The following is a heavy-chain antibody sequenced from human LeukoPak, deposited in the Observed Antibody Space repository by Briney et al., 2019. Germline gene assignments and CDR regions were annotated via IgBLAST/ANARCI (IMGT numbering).Heavy chain of an antibody. V-gene: IGHV1-18*01. D-gene: IGHD3-10*01. CDR3: ARVRVTMVRGVIIPYYYMDV. Sequence: ASVKVSCKASGYTFTSYGISWVRQAPGQGPEWMGWISAYNGNTNYAQKLQGRVTMTTDTSTSTAYMELRSLRSDDTAVYYCARVRVTMVRGVIIPYYYMDVWGKGTTVTVSS. J-gene: IGHJ6*03. CDR2: ISAYNGNT. CDR1: GYTFTSYG.